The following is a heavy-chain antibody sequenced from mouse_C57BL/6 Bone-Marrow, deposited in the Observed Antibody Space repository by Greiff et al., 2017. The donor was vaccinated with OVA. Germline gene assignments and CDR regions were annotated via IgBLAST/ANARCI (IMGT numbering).Heavy chain of an antibody. CDR1: GYTFTDYY. D-gene: IGHD2-4*01. CDR2: IYPGSGNT. CDR3: ARNDSFDY. V-gene: IGHV1-76*01. Sequence: VQLQQSGAELVRPGASVKLSCKASGYTFTDYYINWVKQRPGQGLEWIARIYPGSGNTYYNEKFKGKATLTAEKSSSTAYMQLSSLTSEDSAVYFCARNDSFDYWGQGTTLTVSS. J-gene: IGHJ2*01.